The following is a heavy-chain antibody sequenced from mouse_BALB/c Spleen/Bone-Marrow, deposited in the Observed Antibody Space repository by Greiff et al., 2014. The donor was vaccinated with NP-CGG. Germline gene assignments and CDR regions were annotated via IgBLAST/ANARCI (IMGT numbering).Heavy chain of an antibody. V-gene: IGHV14-3*02. CDR2: IDPANGNT. CDR1: GFNIKDTY. Sequence: VQLQQSGAELVKPGASVKLFCTASGFNIKDTYMHGVKQRPEQGLEWIGRIDPANGNTKYDPKFQGKATITADTSSNTAYLQLSSLTSEDTAVYYCATYYYGSSWGFAYWGQGTLVTVSA. CDR3: ATYYYGSSWGFAY. D-gene: IGHD1-1*01. J-gene: IGHJ3*01.